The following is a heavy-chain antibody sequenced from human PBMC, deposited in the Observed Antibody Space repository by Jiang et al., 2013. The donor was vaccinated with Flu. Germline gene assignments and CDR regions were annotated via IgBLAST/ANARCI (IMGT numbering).Heavy chain of an antibody. Sequence: SGAEVKKPGSSVKVSCKASGDTFNKYAFSWVRQAPGQGLEWMGALIPMFGTPNNAQKFQGRLTIIADESTNTAYMELSSLGSQDTAVYYCAVPPXTSCSSGVCSAPYFGQWGQGTLVTVSS. J-gene: IGHJ4*02. CDR2: LIPMFGTP. CDR1: GDTFNKYA. D-gene: IGHD2-15*01. CDR3: AVPPXTSCSSGVCSAPYFGQ. V-gene: IGHV1-69*01.